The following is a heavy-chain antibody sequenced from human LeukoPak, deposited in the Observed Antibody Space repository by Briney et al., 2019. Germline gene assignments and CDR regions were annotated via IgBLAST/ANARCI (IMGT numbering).Heavy chain of an antibody. J-gene: IGHJ5*02. V-gene: IGHV4-39*07. D-gene: IGHD6-25*01. CDR3: ARVVTAAGLDL. CDR2: IHYDGRT. Sequence: PSETLSLTCTVSGGPISGSRTWGWVRQPPEKGLEWIGNIHYDGRTASNPSLKSRVTISLDTSTNQFSLKVNSVTATDTALYYRARVVTAAGLDLWGQGILVSISS. CDR1: GGPISGSRT.